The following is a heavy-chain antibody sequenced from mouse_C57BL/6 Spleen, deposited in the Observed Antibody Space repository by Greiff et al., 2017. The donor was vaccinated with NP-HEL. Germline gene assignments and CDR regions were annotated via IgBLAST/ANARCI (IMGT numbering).Heavy chain of an antibody. V-gene: IGHV1-9*01. D-gene: IGHD1-1*01. Sequence: VQLQQSGAELMKPGASVKLSCKATGYTFTGYWIEWVKQRPGHGLEWIGEILPGSGSTNYNEKFKGKATFTADTSSNTAYMQLSSLTTEDSALYDCARVSTTVVATRGFWYVEVWGTGTTVTVSS. CDR1: GYTFTGYW. CDR3: ARVSTTVVATRGFWYVEV. CDR2: ILPGSGST. J-gene: IGHJ1*03.